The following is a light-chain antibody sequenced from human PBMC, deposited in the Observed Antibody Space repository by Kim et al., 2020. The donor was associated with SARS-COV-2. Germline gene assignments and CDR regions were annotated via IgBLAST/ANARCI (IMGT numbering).Light chain of an antibody. Sequence: DIQMTQSPSSLSASVGHRVTITCRASQSISRYLNWYQQRPGKGPKLLIYDASRVQSGVPSRFSGSGSGTDFTLTISSLQPEDFATYYCQQSYTFPLTFGRGTKVDIK. CDR2: DAS. J-gene: IGKJ4*01. CDR1: QSISRY. CDR3: QQSYTFPLT. V-gene: IGKV1-39*01.